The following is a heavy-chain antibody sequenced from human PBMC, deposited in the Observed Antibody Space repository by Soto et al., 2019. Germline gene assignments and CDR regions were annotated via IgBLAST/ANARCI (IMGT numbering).Heavy chain of an antibody. CDR2: ISAYNGNT. CDR1: GYTFSNYG. CDR3: ARDLVPGYTGFSDY. D-gene: IGHD5-12*01. V-gene: IGHV1-18*01. J-gene: IGHJ4*02. Sequence: QVQLVQSGAEVKKPGASVKVSCKTSGYTFSNYGINWVRQAPGQGLEWMGWISAYNGNTNFAQKLQGRVSLTTDTSSTTAYMELRSLTSDDTAVYYCARDLVPGYTGFSDYWGQGTLVTVPS.